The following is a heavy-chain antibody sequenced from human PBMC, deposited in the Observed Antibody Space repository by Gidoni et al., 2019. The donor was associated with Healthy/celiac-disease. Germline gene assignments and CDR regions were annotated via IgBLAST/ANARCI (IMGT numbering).Heavy chain of an antibody. CDR1: GFTFSSYA. Sequence: EVQLLESGGGLVQPGGSLRLSCAASGFTFSSYAMSWVRQAPGKGLDWVSAISGSGGSTYYADSVKGRFTISRDNSKNTLYLQMNSLRAEDTAVYYCATLTRLIFGVVNKNYTFDYWGQGTLVTVSS. CDR2: ISGSGGST. V-gene: IGHV3-23*01. D-gene: IGHD3-3*01. CDR3: ATLTRLIFGVVNKNYTFDY. J-gene: IGHJ4*02.